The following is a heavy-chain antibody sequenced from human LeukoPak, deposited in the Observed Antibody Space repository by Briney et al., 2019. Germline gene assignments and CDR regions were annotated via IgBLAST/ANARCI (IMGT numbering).Heavy chain of an antibody. V-gene: IGHV4-39*07. CDR1: GGSISSSTYY. Sequence: TSETLSLTCTVSGGSISSSTYYWDWIRQPPGKGLEWIGNFYDSGSTWYNPSLKSRVTISGDTSKNQFSLKLSSVTAADTAVYYCARGRNYYGSGSYSFGMDVWGQGTTVTVSS. D-gene: IGHD3-10*01. CDR3: ARGRNYYGSGSYSFGMDV. CDR2: FYDSGST. J-gene: IGHJ6*02.